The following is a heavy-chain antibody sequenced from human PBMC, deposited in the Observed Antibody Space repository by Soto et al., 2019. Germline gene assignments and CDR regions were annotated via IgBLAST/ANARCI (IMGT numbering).Heavy chain of an antibody. CDR3: ARGRGDYSIGSWWFDP. V-gene: IGHV4-4*02. Sequence: PSETLSLTCAVSSGSISSSNWWSWVRQPPGKGLEWIGEIYHSGSTNYNPSLKSRVTISVDKSKNQFSLKLSSVTAADTAVYYCARGRGDYSIGSWWFDPWGQGTLVTVSS. J-gene: IGHJ5*02. CDR1: SGSISSSNW. D-gene: IGHD4-4*01. CDR2: IYHSGST.